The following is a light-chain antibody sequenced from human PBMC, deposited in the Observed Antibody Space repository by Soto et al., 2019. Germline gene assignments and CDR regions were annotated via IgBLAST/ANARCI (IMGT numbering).Light chain of an antibody. J-gene: IGKJ5*01. Sequence: INQSPFTLSASVGGRVTITCRASQSISSWLAWYQQNPGQAPRLLMYGSSIRATGIPARFSGSGSGTEFTLTISSLQSEDFAVYYCQQHNNWPPITFGQGTRLEIK. CDR3: QQHNNWPPIT. V-gene: IGKV3-15*01. CDR1: QSISSW. CDR2: GSS.